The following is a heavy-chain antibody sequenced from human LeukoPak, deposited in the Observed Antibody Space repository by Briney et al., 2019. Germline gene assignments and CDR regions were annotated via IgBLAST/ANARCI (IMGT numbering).Heavy chain of an antibody. J-gene: IGHJ6*03. CDR3: ARSSGRSPNRDYMDV. CDR2: IRPNNGDT. Sequence: ASVKVSCKASGYIFTDYYIHWVRQAPGQGLEWMGWIRPNNGDTYYAQKLQGRVTMTRDTSITTAYMELSSLRSEDTAVYYCARSSGRSPNRDYMDVWGKGTTVTISS. D-gene: IGHD1-14*01. CDR1: GYIFTDYY. V-gene: IGHV1-2*02.